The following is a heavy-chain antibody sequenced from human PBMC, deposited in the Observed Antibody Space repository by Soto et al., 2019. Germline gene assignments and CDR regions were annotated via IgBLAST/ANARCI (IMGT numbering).Heavy chain of an antibody. CDR2: IYTSGST. D-gene: IGHD3-22*01. CDR1: GGSISSYY. Sequence: LSLTCTVSGGSISSYYWSWIRQPAGKGLEWIGRIYTSGSTNYNPSLKSRVTMSVDTSKNQFSLKLSFVTAADTAVYYCAGYYYDSSGLPIFDYWGQGTLVTVSS. V-gene: IGHV4-4*07. CDR3: AGYYYDSSGLPIFDY. J-gene: IGHJ4*02.